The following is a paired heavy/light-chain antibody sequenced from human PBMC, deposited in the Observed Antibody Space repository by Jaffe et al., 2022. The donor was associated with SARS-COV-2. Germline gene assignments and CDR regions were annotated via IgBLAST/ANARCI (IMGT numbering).Heavy chain of an antibody. Sequence: EVQLVESGGGLVQPGGSLRLTCADSGFTFRNYWMSWVRQAPGKGLEWVANINQDGSTKQYVGSVRGRFTISRDNAKNSLSLQMNSLRAEDTAVYYCASGDSMDVWGKGTTVTVSS. J-gene: IGHJ6*04. D-gene: IGHD3-10*01. CDR3: ASGDSMDV. V-gene: IGHV3-7*01. CDR2: INQDGSTK. CDR1: GFTFRNYW.
Light chain of an antibody. V-gene: IGLV1-44*01. CDR1: TSNIGRHT. CDR2: RNN. Sequence: QSVLTQPPSASGTPGQRVTISCSGSTSNIGRHTVTWYQQLPGTAPKLLINRNNQRPSGVPDRLSGSKSGTSASLAISGLQSEDEADYYCAVWDDSLNGWVFGGGTKLTVL. J-gene: IGLJ3*02. CDR3: AVWDDSLNGWV.